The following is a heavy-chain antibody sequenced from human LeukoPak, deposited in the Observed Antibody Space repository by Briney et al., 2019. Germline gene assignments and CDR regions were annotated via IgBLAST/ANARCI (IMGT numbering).Heavy chain of an antibody. V-gene: IGHV3-30*18. D-gene: IGHD2-15*01. J-gene: IGHJ4*02. Sequence: GGSLRLSCAASGFSFSGYGMHWVRQAPGKGLEWVALISYDGSDKYYADSVKGRFTIPRDNSKDTLYLQLNSLRPEDTAVYYCGKDGNHCSGGGCYYIDYWGQGTLVTVSS. CDR1: GFSFSGYG. CDR3: GKDGNHCSGGGCYYIDY. CDR2: ISYDGSDK.